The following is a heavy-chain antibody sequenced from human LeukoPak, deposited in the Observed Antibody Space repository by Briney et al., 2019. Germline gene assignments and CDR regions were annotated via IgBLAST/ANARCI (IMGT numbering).Heavy chain of an antibody. CDR1: GFTFSSYA. J-gene: IGHJ4*02. D-gene: IGHD4-17*01. CDR3: AKIVSDYGDYFFDY. V-gene: IGHV3-30*18. CDR2: ISYDGSNK. Sequence: SLRLSCAASGFTFSSYAMHWVRQAPGKGLEWVAVISYDGSNKYYADSVKGRFTISRDNSKNTLYLQMNSLRAEDTAVYYCAKIVSDYGDYFFDYWGQGTLVTVSS.